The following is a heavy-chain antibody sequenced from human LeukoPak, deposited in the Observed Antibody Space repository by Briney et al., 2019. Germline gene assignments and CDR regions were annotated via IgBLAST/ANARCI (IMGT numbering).Heavy chain of an antibody. CDR3: ARGGGYNLLIDS. J-gene: IGHJ4*02. CDR1: RGSLDSYY. D-gene: IGHD5-24*01. V-gene: IGHV4-59*01. CDR2: IYYSGGT. Sequence: PSETLSLPCSVARGSLDSYYWSWIRQPPGKGLEWVGYIYYSGGTNYNPSLTCRVTLSVDTSKNQFSLELDSRTAADTAVYYCARGGGYNLLIDSWGQGTLVTVSS.